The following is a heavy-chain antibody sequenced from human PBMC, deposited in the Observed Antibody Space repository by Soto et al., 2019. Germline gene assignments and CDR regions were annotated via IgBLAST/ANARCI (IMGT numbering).Heavy chain of an antibody. J-gene: IGHJ6*02. CDR2: INAGNGNT. CDR1: GFTFISYA. V-gene: IGHV1-3*01. Sequence: QVQLVQSGAEVMKPGASVKVSCKASGFTFISYAIHWVRQAPGHRLEWMGWINAGNGNTKYLRRFQGKHTSTRDTSASTAYMEQSSLRSEDTAVYYCARDANNYDYAMDVWGQGTTVTVSS. CDR3: ARDANNYDYAMDV. D-gene: IGHD2-15*01.